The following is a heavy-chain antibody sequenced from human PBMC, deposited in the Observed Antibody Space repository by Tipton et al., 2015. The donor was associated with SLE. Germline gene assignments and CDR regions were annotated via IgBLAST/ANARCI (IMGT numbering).Heavy chain of an antibody. V-gene: IGHV4-59*07. CDR3: ARGVAGLEDAFDI. CDR1: GGSISSYY. D-gene: IGHD6-13*01. CDR2: IYYSGST. Sequence: TLSLTCTVSGGSISSYYWSWIRQPPGKGLEWIGYIYYSGSTNYNPSLKSRVTMSVDTSKNQFSLKLSSVTAADTAVYYCARGVAGLEDAFDIWGQGTMVTVSS. J-gene: IGHJ3*02.